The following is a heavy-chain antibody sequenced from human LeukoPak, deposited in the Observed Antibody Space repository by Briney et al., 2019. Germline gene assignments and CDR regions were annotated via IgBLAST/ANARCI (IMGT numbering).Heavy chain of an antibody. V-gene: IGHV3-23*01. Sequence: GSLRLSCAASGFTFSSYAMSWVRQAPGEGLQWVSGISGSGSGTYYADSVKGRFTISRDNSKNTLYLQMNSLRAEDTAVYYCAKHGIAWFGELLPSRYFDYWGQGTLVTVSS. J-gene: IGHJ4*02. CDR3: AKHGIAWFGELLPSRYFDY. CDR1: GFTFSSYA. CDR2: ISGSGSGT. D-gene: IGHD3-10*01.